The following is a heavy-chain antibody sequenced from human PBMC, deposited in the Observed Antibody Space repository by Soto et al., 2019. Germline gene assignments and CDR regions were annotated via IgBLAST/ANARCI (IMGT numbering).Heavy chain of an antibody. J-gene: IGHJ3*01. V-gene: IGHV3-23*01. CDR3: AKKGLASLATYCTTGDCHYAFDV. Sequence: EVQLLESGGGLVRPGGSLRLSCAASGFTFYNYAMNWVRQAPGKGLEWVSTISGGGDGTYYADSVKGGFTISRDNSRNTVYLQMISMRAEDTAVYYCAKKGLASLATYCTTGDCHYAFDVWGQGTLVTVSS. CDR1: GFTFYNYA. CDR2: ISGGGDGT. D-gene: IGHD2-8*01.